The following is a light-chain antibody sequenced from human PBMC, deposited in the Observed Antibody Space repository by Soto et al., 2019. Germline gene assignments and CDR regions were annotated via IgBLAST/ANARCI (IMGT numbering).Light chain of an antibody. V-gene: IGKV1-12*01. J-gene: IGKJ4*01. CDR3: QQGNSFPLT. CDR2: TAS. CDR1: QGVSTW. Sequence: DIQMTQFPSSVSASVGDRVTITCRASQGVSTWLAWFQQKPGEAPRLLIYTASSLHSGVPSRFSGSGSGTDFTLTISSLQPEDFATYYCQQGNSFPLTFGGGTKVEIK.